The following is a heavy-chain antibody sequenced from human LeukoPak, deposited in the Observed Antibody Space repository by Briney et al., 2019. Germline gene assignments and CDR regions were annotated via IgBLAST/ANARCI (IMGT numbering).Heavy chain of an antibody. Sequence: GGSLRLSCAASGFTFSSYAMTWVRQAPGKGLDWVSDISGSGDSTNYADSVKGRFTISRDNAKNSLYLQMDSLRAEDTAVYYCARDRLHYGEYEKTFDYWGQGTLVTVSS. D-gene: IGHD4-17*01. CDR1: GFTFSSYA. CDR3: ARDRLHYGEYEKTFDY. J-gene: IGHJ4*02. V-gene: IGHV3-23*01. CDR2: ISGSGDST.